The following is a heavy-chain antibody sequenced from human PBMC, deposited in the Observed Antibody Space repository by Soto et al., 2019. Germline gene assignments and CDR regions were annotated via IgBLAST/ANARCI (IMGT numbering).Heavy chain of an antibody. Sequence: RSLPCSVSGDSISSSSQYWGWIRQPPGKGLEWIGSIHYSGTSYYNPSLKSRVTIFVDTSKNQLSLKLSSLTAADTAVYYCARHWIAGSSIRWGQGTLGTVSS. CDR3: ARHWIAGSSIR. CDR2: IHYSGTS. D-gene: IGHD2-2*02. CDR1: GDSISSSSQY. V-gene: IGHV4-39*01. J-gene: IGHJ4*02.